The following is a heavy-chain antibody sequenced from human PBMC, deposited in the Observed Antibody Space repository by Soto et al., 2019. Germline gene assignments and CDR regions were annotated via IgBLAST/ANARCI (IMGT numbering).Heavy chain of an antibody. CDR1: GYTFINFG. V-gene: IGHV1-18*01. Sequence: RASVKVSCKASGYTFINFGINWVRQAPGQGLEWMGWISPYNDDTKYAQKFQGRVAMTTDTSTNTAYMELRSLRYDDTAVYYCGSTESGRYLDWGQGTLVTVSS. J-gene: IGHJ4*02. CDR3: GSTESGRYLD. CDR2: ISPYNDDT. D-gene: IGHD1-26*01.